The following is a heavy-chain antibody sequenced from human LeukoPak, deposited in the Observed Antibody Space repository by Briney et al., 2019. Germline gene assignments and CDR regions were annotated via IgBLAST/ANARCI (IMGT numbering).Heavy chain of an antibody. D-gene: IGHD2-2*02. CDR2: IKQDGSET. Sequence: GGSLRLSCAASGFTLSSYWMSWVRQAPGEGREWVANIKQDGSETYYVDSVKGRFTISRDNAKNSLYLQKNSLRAEDTAVYYCARDADVVVPAAIPKIFDYWGQGTLVTVSS. V-gene: IGHV3-7*01. CDR1: GFTLSSYW. CDR3: ARDADVVVPAAIPKIFDY. J-gene: IGHJ4*02.